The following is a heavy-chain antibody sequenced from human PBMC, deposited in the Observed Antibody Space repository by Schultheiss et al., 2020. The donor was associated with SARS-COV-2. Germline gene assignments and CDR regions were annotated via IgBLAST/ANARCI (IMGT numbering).Heavy chain of an antibody. CDR2: IIPIFGTA. D-gene: IGHD2-2*03. J-gene: IGHJ6*02. CDR1: GYIFSSYG. V-gene: IGHV1-69*05. CDR3: ARTLLDIVVVPAASPLYKCYGMDV. Sequence: SVKVSCKASGYIFSSYGISWVRQAPGQGLEWMGGIIPIFGTANYAQKFQGRVTITRDTSASTAYMELSSLRSEDTAVYYCARTLLDIVVVPAASPLYKCYGMDVWGQGTTVTVSS.